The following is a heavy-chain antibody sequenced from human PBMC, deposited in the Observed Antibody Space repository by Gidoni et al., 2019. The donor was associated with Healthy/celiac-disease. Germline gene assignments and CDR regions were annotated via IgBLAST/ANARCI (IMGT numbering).Heavy chain of an antibody. CDR2: IYTSGST. CDR3: NGVAYTAMVIPFDW. CDR1: GGSISSYY. J-gene: IGHJ5*01. D-gene: IGHD5-18*01. V-gene: IGHV4-4*07. Sequence: QVQLQESGPGLVTPSATLSLTCTVSGGSISSYYWSWIRQPAGKGLEWIGRIYTSGSTNYNPSLKSRVTMSVDTSKNQFSLKLSSVTAADTAVYYCNGVAYTAMVIPFDWWGQGTLVTVSS.